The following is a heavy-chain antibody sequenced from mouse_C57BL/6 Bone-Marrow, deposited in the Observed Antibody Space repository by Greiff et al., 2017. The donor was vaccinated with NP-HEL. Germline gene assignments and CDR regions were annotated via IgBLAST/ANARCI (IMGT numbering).Heavy chain of an antibody. J-gene: IGHJ4*01. D-gene: IGHD2-3*01. V-gene: IGHV5-15*01. CDR1: GFTFSDYG. Sequence: EVKVVESGGGLVQPGGSLKLSCAASGFTFSDYGMAWVRQAPRKGPEWVAFISNLAYSIYYADTVTGRFTISRENAKNTLYLEMSSLRSEDTAMYYCARVGVTTLYYYAMDYWGQGTSVTVSS. CDR3: ARVGVTTLYYYAMDY. CDR2: ISNLAYSI.